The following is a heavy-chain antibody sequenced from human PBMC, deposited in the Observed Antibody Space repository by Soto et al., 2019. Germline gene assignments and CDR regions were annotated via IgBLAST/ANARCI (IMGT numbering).Heavy chain of an antibody. D-gene: IGHD2-2*01. V-gene: IGHV3-21*01. CDR3: ARDPPEYCSSTSCYGIEVRLVDP. J-gene: IGHJ5*02. Sequence: GGSLRLSCAASGFTFSSYSMNWVRQAPGKGLEWVSSISSSSSYIYYADSVKGRFTISRDNAKNSLYLQMNSLRAEDTAVYYCARDPPEYCSSTSCYGIEVRLVDPWGQGTLVTVSS. CDR2: ISSSSSYI. CDR1: GFTFSSYS.